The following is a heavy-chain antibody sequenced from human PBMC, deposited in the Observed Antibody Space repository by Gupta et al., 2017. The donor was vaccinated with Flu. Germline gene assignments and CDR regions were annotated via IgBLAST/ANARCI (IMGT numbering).Heavy chain of an antibody. CDR3: AKCSERYLTEFDY. J-gene: IGHJ4*02. V-gene: IGHV3-23*01. CDR1: GFTLNSKA. Sequence: EVQLLESGGGLVQPGGSLRLSCAVSGFTLNSKAMNWVRQAPGKGLEGVSGISASSDRTYYADSVKGRFTISRDSSKNTLYLQTNSLRADDTAVYYCAKCSERYLTEFDYWGQGTLVTVSS. D-gene: IGHD1-26*01. CDR2: ISASSDRT.